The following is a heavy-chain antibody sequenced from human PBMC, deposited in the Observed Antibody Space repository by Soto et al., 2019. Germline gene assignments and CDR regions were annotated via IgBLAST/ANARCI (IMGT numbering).Heavy chain of an antibody. CDR3: ARELRGFDP. Sequence: QVQLVESGGGVVQPGRSLRLSCAASGFTFSSYGMHWVRQAPGKGLEWVAVIWYDGSNKYYADSVKGRFTISRDNSKNTLYLQMNSLRAEDTAVYYCARELRGFDPWGQGTLVTVSS. J-gene: IGHJ5*02. V-gene: IGHV3-33*01. CDR1: GFTFSSYG. CDR2: IWYDGSNK.